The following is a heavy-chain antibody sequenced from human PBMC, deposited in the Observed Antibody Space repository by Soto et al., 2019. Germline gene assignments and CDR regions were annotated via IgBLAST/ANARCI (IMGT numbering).Heavy chain of an antibody. D-gene: IGHD5-18*01. CDR1: GGTFSSYA. V-gene: IGHV1-69*06. CDR2: IIPIFGTA. CDR3: ARVSTAMVTNYYYYGMDV. Sequence: SVKVSCKASGGTFSSYAISWVRQAPGQGLEWMGGIIPIFGTANYAQKFQGRVTITADKSTSTAYMELSSLRSEDTAVYYCARVSTAMVTNYYYYGMDVWGQGTTVTVSS. J-gene: IGHJ6*02.